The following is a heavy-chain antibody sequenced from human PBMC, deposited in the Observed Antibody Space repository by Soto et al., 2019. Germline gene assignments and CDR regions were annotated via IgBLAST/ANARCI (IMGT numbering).Heavy chain of an antibody. CDR1: GGSFSGYY. CDR2: INHSGST. J-gene: IGHJ6*03. Sequence: SETLSLTCAVYGGSFSGYYWSWIRQPPGKGLEWIGEINHSGSTNYNPSLKSRVTISVDTSKNQFSLKLSSVTAADTAVYYCARGKREELVVVPAATYYMDVWGKGTTVTVSS. CDR3: ARGKREELVVVPAATYYMDV. D-gene: IGHD2-2*01. V-gene: IGHV4-34*01.